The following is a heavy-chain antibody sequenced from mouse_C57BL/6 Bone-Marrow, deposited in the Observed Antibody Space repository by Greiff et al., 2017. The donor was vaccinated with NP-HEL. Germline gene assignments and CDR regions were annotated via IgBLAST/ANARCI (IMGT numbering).Heavy chain of an antibody. D-gene: IGHD2-3*01. V-gene: IGHV14-2*01. Sequence: VQLKESGAELVKPGASVKLSCTASGFNIKDYYMHWVKQRTEQGLEWIGRIDPEDGETKYAPKFQGKATITADTSSNTAYLQLSSLTSEDTAVYYCASWSDGLLWFAYWGQGTLVTVSA. CDR1: GFNIKDYY. CDR2: IDPEDGET. CDR3: ASWSDGLLWFAY. J-gene: IGHJ3*01.